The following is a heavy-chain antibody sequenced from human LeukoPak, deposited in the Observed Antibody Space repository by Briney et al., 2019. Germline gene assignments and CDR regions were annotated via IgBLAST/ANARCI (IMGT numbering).Heavy chain of an antibody. D-gene: IGHD1-14*01. CDR2: IYYSRST. V-gene: IGHV4-59*01. Sequence: SETPSLTCTVLGGSIRSYYWSWIRQPPGKGLDWIGYIYYSRSTNYNPSLKSRVTISVDTSKNQFSLKLSSVTAADTAVYHCALTEPDRYYYYRDVWGKGTTVTVSS. CDR3: ALTEPDRYYYYRDV. J-gene: IGHJ6*03. CDR1: GGSIRSYY.